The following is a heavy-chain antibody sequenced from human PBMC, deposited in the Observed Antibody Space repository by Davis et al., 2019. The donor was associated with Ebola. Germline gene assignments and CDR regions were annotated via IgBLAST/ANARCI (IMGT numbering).Heavy chain of an antibody. J-gene: IGHJ4*02. V-gene: IGHV4-38-2*02. D-gene: IGHD1-26*01. CDR3: ARSGSYLSPPFDY. Sequence: PSETLSLTCTVSGYSVSSGYYWGWIRQPPGKGLEWIGSIYHSGRTYYNSSLKSRLTVLIDTSKNQFSLKLTSVTAADTALYYCARSGSYLSPPFDYWGQGTLVTVS. CDR2: IYHSGRT. CDR1: GYSVSSGYY.